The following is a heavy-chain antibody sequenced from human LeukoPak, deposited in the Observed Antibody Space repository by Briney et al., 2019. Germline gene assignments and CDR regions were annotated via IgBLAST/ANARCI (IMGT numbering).Heavy chain of an antibody. V-gene: IGHV3-23*01. J-gene: IGHJ4*02. D-gene: IGHD6-13*01. CDR1: GFTFSSYA. CDR2: ISGSAGTT. Sequence: GGSLRLSCAASGFTFSSYAMSWVRQAPGKGLEWVSAISGSAGTTYYEDSVKGRFTISRDNSKNTQWLQMNSLRVEDTAVYYCTKGGYTTYFDYWGQGTLVTVSS. CDR3: TKGGYTTYFDY.